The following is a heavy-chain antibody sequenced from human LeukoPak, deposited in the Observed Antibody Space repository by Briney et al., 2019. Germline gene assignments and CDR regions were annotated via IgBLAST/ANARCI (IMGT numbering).Heavy chain of an antibody. Sequence: GGPLRLSCAASGFTFSSYWMSWVRQAPGKGLEWVANIKQDGSEKYYADSVKGRFTISRDNSKNTLYLQMNSLRAEDTAVYYCAKDLDDSSGPNWFDPWGQGTLVTVSS. CDR2: IKQDGSEK. CDR3: AKDLDDSSGPNWFDP. J-gene: IGHJ5*02. D-gene: IGHD3-22*01. CDR1: GFTFSSYW. V-gene: IGHV3-7*01.